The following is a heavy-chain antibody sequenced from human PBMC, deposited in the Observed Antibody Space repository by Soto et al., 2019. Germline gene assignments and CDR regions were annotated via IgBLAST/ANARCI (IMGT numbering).Heavy chain of an antibody. CDR3: ARGYDFWSGYWGKYGMDV. Sequence: SVNVSCKASGYTFTGYYMHWVRQAPGQGLEWMGWINPNSGGTNYAQKFQGRVTMTRDTSISTAYMELSRLRSDDTAVYYCARGYDFWSGYWGKYGMDVWGQGATVTVSS. V-gene: IGHV1-2*02. D-gene: IGHD3-3*01. CDR2: INPNSGGT. J-gene: IGHJ6*02. CDR1: GYTFTGYY.